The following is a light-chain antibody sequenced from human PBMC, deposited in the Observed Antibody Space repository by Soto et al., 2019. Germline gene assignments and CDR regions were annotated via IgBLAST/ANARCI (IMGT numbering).Light chain of an antibody. Sequence: IQLTQSPSFLSASVGDRVTITCRASQGISSYLGWYQQKPGKAPKLLIFAASTLQSGVPSRFSGSGSGTEFTLTISSLQPEDSATYYCQQLKSYPLTFGGGTKVDI. CDR3: QQLKSYPLT. J-gene: IGKJ4*01. CDR2: AAS. CDR1: QGISSY. V-gene: IGKV1-9*01.